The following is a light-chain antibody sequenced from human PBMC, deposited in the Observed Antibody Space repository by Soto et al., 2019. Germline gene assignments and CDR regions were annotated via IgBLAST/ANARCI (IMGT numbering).Light chain of an antibody. Sequence: EIVLTQSPGTLSLSPGERATLSCRASQSVSSSDLAWYQQKPGQAPRLLIYGASNRATGIPDRFSGSGSGTDFTLTISRLEPEDFAVYYCQQCGSSPRTFGQGTKVEIK. CDR2: GAS. J-gene: IGKJ1*01. CDR1: QSVSSSD. CDR3: QQCGSSPRT. V-gene: IGKV3-20*01.